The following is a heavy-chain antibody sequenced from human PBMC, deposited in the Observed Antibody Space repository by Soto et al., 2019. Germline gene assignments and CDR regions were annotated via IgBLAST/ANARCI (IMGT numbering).Heavy chain of an antibody. CDR1: GGSISSYY. Sequence: PSETLSLTCTVSGGSISSYYWSWIRQPPGKGLEWIGYIYYSGSTNYNPSLKSRVTISVDTSKNQFSLKLSSVTAADTAVYYCARAFRGYCGGDCYSYNWFDPCGQRTLVTVSS. V-gene: IGHV4-59*01. CDR3: ARAFRGYCGGDCYSYNWFDP. D-gene: IGHD2-21*02. J-gene: IGHJ5*02. CDR2: IYYSGST.